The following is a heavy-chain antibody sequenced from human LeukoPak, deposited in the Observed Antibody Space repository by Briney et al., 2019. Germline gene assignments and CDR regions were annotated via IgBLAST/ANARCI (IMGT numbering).Heavy chain of an antibody. V-gene: IGHV3-66*01. J-gene: IGHJ4*02. D-gene: IGHD3-22*01. CDR1: GFTFSSYG. Sequence: PGGSLRLSCAASGFTFSSYGMHWVRQAPGKGLEWVSVIYSGGSTYYADSVKGRFTISRDNSKNTLYLQMNSLRAEDTAVYYCARVSDSSGYYDGRYWGQGTLVTVSS. CDR3: ARVSDSSGYYDGRY. CDR2: IYSGGST.